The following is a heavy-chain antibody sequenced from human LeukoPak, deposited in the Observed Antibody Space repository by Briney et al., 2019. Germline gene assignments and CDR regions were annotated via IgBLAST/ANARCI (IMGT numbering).Heavy chain of an antibody. CDR2: TTGRGDNT. D-gene: IGHD4-23*01. V-gene: IGHV3-23*01. Sequence: GGFLRLSCAASGFFFSDSAMAWVRQAPGKGLEWVSTTTGRGDNTHYADSVKGRFSISRDNGKNTLFLQMNSLRAEDAAVYYCVRGNDYGGPHYWGQGTLVTVSS. CDR1: GFFFSDSA. CDR3: VRGNDYGGPHY. J-gene: IGHJ4*02.